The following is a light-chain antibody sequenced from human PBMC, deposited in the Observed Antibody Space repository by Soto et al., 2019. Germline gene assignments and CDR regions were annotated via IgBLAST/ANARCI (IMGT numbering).Light chain of an antibody. Sequence: DIQLTQSPSFLCSSVGDTVTITCRASQGISTYLAWYQQKPGKAPKNLIYGASTLQSGVPSRFSGSGSGTEFTLTISSLQPDDFATYYCQKYGSYPWAFGQGTKVDI. CDR1: QGISTY. CDR2: GAS. CDR3: QKYGSYPWA. V-gene: IGKV1-9*01. J-gene: IGKJ1*01.